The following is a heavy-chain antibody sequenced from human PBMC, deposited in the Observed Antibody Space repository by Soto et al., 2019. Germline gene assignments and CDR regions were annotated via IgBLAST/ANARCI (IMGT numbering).Heavy chain of an antibody. J-gene: IGHJ4*02. CDR2: IFPSGTT. CDR3: ARSREFDY. V-gene: IGHV4-30-2*01. Sequence: SETLSLTCGVSGGSLSGATYSWNWIRQPPGKGLEWIGYIFPSGTTYYNPSLKSRVTISIDVSKNQFSLSLRSLTAADRAVYYCARSREFDYWSQGTLVTVSS. CDR1: GGSLSGATYS.